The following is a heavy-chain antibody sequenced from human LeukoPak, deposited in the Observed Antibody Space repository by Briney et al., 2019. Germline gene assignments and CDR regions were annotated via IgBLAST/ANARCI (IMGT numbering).Heavy chain of an antibody. Sequence: PSETLPLTCTVTGVSITSYHWSWIRQPPGKGLEWIGYISYSGSANYNPSLKSRATILLDTSKNQFSLRLTSVTPADTAVYYCARGQLGSGMDDPWGQGTLVTVSS. CDR3: ARGQLGSGMDDP. CDR2: ISYSGSA. V-gene: IGHV4-59*01. CDR1: GVSITSYH. D-gene: IGHD3-10*01. J-gene: IGHJ5*02.